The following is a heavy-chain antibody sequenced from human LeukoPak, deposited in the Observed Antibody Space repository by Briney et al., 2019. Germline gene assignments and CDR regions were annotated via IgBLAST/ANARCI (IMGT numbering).Heavy chain of an antibody. CDR1: GGSISSSSYY. Sequence: SETLSLTCTVSGGSISSSSYYWGWIRQPPGKGLEWIGSIYYSGSTYYNPSLKSRVTISVDTSKNQFSLKLSSVTAADTAVYYCARGGSITMIVVVIRSAWFDPWGQGTLVTVSS. D-gene: IGHD3-22*01. V-gene: IGHV4-39*07. CDR3: ARGGSITMIVVVIRSAWFDP. CDR2: IYYSGST. J-gene: IGHJ5*02.